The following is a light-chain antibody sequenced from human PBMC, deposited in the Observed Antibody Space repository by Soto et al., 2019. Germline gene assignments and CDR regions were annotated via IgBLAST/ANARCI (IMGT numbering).Light chain of an antibody. CDR1: QSISSW. Sequence: DIQMTQSPSTLSASVGDRVTITCRASQSISSWLAWYQQKPGKAPKLLIYKASSLESGVPSRFSGSGSGTELTLTISCLQPDDFATYYCQQYNSYRRTFGQGTKVEIK. J-gene: IGKJ1*01. CDR3: QQYNSYRRT. V-gene: IGKV1-5*03. CDR2: KAS.